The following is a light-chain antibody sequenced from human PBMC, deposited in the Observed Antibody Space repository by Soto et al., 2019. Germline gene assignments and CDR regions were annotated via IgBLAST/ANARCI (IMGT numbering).Light chain of an antibody. V-gene: IGKV3-20*01. J-gene: IGKJ4*01. CDR2: GAS. CDR3: QQYGSSPPLT. CDR1: QSVSSSY. Sequence: TLSCRASQSVSSSYLACYQQKPGQAPRLLIYGASSRATGIPDRFSGSGSGTDFTLTISRLEPEDFAVYYCQQYGSSPPLTFGGGTKVDI.